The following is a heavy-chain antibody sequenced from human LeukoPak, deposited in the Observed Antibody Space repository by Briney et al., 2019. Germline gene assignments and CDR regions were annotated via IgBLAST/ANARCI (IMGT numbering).Heavy chain of an antibody. CDR3: ATVPPGGSWVIDY. CDR2: IIPIFGTA. V-gene: IGHV1-69*13. Sequence: ASVKVSCKASGGTFSSYAISWVRQAPGQGLEWMGGIIPIFGTANYAQKFQGRVTITADESTSTAYMELSSLRSEDTAVYYCATVPPGGSWVIDYWGQGTLVTVSS. D-gene: IGHD2-15*01. J-gene: IGHJ4*02. CDR1: GGTFSSYA.